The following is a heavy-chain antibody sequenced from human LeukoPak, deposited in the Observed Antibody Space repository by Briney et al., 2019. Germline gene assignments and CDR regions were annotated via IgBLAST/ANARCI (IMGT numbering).Heavy chain of an antibody. V-gene: IGHV5-51*01. CDR2: IYPGDSDT. CDR3: ARSPFAALNLFDP. D-gene: IGHD2-15*01. Sequence: GESLKISCKGSGYSFTSYWIGWVRQMPGKGLEWMGIIYPGDSDTRYSPSFQGQVTISADKSISTAYLQWSSLKASDTAMYYCARSPFAALNLFDPWGQGTLVTVSS. J-gene: IGHJ5*02. CDR1: GYSFTSYW.